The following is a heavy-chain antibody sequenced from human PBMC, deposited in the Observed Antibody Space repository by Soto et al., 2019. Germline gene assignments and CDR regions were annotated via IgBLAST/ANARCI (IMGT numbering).Heavy chain of an antibody. Sequence: SETLSLTCTVSGGSIRDYYWSWIRQPAGKGLEWIGRISSGGSTNYNPPLKSRVTMSVDTSKNQFSLKLTSVAAADTAVYYCARGQGGFGEFSLDYWGQGTLVTVSS. D-gene: IGHD3-10*01. J-gene: IGHJ4*02. CDR2: ISSGGST. CDR3: ARGQGGFGEFSLDY. V-gene: IGHV4-4*07. CDR1: GGSIRDYY.